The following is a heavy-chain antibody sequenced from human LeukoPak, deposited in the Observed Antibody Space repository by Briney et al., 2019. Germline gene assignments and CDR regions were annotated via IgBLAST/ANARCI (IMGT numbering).Heavy chain of an antibody. J-gene: IGHJ4*02. CDR1: GFTFSNYA. CDR3: TTWVGAHFDF. Sequence: PGESLRLSCAGYGFTFSNYAMHWVRQAPGKGLEWVSTIDGPTFRTHYADSVMGRFTISRDNSKNTLYLQMNSLRAEDTAVYFCTTWVGAHFDFWGQGTLVTVSS. D-gene: IGHD1-26*01. CDR2: IDGPTFRT. V-gene: IGHV3-23*01.